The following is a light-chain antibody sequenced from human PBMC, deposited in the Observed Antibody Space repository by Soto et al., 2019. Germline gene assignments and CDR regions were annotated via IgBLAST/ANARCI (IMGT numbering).Light chain of an antibody. CDR3: QQLTDWPPQWT. Sequence: EVVLTQSPDTLSLPPGERATLSCRASQSISSYLAWYQQKPGQAPRLLIYDASSRATGIPARFSGSGSGTDFTLTIISIEPEDFAVYYCQQLTDWPPQWTFGKGTKVEIK. CDR2: DAS. J-gene: IGKJ1*01. CDR1: QSISSY. V-gene: IGKV3-11*01.